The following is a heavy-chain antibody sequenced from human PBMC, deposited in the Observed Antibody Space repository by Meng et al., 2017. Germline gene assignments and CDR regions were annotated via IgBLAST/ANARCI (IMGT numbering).Heavy chain of an antibody. J-gene: IGHJ4*02. CDR1: GYTFTSYG. D-gene: IGHD4-17*01. V-gene: IGHV1-18*01. CDR2: ISAYNGNT. CDR3: ARGNSGDYLYYFDY. Sequence: QSQCAQPGADVKNLWASAKVSCKASGYTFTSYGISWVRQASIQGLKWMGWISAYNGNTNYAQKLQGRVTMTTDTSTSTAYMELRSQGSNDTAVYYCARGNSGDYLYYFDYWGQGTLVTVSS.